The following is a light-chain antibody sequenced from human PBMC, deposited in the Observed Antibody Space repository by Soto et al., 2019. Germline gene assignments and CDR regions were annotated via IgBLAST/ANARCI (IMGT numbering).Light chain of an antibody. CDR3: QQSYSTSTWT. V-gene: IGKV1-39*01. Sequence: DIQMTQSPSSLSASVGDRVTITCRASQSISSYLNWYQQKPWKAPKLLIYAASSLQSGVPSRFSGSGSGTDFTLTISSLQPEDFATYYCQQSYSTSTWTFGQGTKVEIK. CDR2: AAS. J-gene: IGKJ1*01. CDR1: QSISSY.